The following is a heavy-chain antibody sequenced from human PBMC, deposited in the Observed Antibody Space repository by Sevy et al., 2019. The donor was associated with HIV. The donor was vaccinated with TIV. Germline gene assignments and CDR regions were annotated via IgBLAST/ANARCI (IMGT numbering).Heavy chain of an antibody. J-gene: IGHJ4*02. D-gene: IGHD5-18*01. V-gene: IGHV1-18*01. CDR3: ARLDTAMVPFDY. CDR2: ISAYNGNT. Sequence: ASVKVSCKASGYTFTSYGISWVRQAPGQGLEWMGWISAYNGNTNYAQKLQGIVTMTTDTSTSTAYMELRSLRSDDTAVYYCARLDTAMVPFDYWGQGTLVTVSS. CDR1: GYTFTSYG.